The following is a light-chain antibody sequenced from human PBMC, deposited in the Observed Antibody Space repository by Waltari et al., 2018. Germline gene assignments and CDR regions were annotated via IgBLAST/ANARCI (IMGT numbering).Light chain of an antibody. J-gene: IGKJ1*01. CDR2: ETS. V-gene: IGKV3-20*01. CDR1: QSVRTAN. CDR3: QQYGITWT. Sequence: EIVLTQSPGTLSLSPGESATLSCRASQSVRTANLAWFKQRPGQAPRLLIYETSRRVTGIPDRFSGSGSGTDFTLTISRLEPGDFAVYYCQQYGITWTFGQGTKVEIK.